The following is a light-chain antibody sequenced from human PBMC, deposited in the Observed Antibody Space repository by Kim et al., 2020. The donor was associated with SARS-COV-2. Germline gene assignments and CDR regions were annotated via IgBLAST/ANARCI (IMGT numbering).Light chain of an antibody. V-gene: IGLV2-11*01. J-gene: IGLJ1*01. CDR2: DVF. CDR1: SSDVGGYNF. Sequence: GQSVTISCTGTSSDVGGYNFVSWYQHHPGEAPKVMIYDVFKRPSGVPHRFSGSKSGNTASLTISGLQAEDEADYYCCSYGGTYTYVFGTGTKVTVL. CDR3: CSYGGTYTYV.